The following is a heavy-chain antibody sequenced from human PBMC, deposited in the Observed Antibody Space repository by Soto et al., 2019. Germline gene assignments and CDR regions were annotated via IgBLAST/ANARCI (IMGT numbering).Heavy chain of an antibody. J-gene: IGHJ4*02. CDR2: INAGNGNT. Sequence: ASVKVXCXASGGTFSSYAISWVRQAPGQRLEWMGWINAGNGNTKYSQKFQGRVTITRDTSASTAYMELSSLRSEDTAVYYCARAVAVAADFDYWGQGTLVTVSS. CDR1: GGTFSSYA. D-gene: IGHD6-19*01. CDR3: ARAVAVAADFDY. V-gene: IGHV1-3*01.